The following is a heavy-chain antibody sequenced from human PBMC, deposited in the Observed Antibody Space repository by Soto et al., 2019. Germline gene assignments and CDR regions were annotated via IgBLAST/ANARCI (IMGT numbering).Heavy chain of an antibody. Sequence: SETLSLTCAVYGGSFSGYYWSWIRQPPGKGLEWIGEINHSGSTNYNPSLKSRVTISVDTSKNQFSLKLSSVTAADTAVYYCASSSRYDILTGYYNCLDYSGQGTLVTVSS. D-gene: IGHD3-9*01. CDR3: ASSSRYDILTGYYNCLDY. V-gene: IGHV4-34*01. CDR1: GGSFSGYY. CDR2: INHSGST. J-gene: IGHJ4*02.